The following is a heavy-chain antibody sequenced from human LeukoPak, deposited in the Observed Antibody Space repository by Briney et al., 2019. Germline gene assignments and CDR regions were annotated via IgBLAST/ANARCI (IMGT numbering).Heavy chain of an antibody. CDR2: IYYSGST. J-gene: IGHJ4*02. CDR1: GGSISSSSYY. Sequence: SETLSLTCTVSGGSISSSSYYWSWIRQPPGKGLEWIGYIYYSGSTYYNPSLKSRVTISADTSKNQFSLKLSSVTAADTAVFYCARLGYCSGDKCYPDYWGQGTLVTVSS. V-gene: IGHV4-61*05. CDR3: ARLGYCSGDKCYPDY. D-gene: IGHD2-15*01.